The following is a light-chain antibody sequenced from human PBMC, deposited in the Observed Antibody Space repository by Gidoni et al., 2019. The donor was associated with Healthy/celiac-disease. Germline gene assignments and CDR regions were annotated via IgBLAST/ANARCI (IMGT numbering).Light chain of an antibody. V-gene: IGKV3-11*01. CDR3: QQRSNWPPALT. CDR1: QSVSSY. Sequence: EIVFTQSPATLSLSPGERATLSCRASQSVSSYLAWYQQKPGQAPRLLIYDASNRATGIPARFSGSESGTDFTLTISSLEPEDFAVYYCQQRSNWPPALTFGGGTKVEIK. J-gene: IGKJ4*01. CDR2: DAS.